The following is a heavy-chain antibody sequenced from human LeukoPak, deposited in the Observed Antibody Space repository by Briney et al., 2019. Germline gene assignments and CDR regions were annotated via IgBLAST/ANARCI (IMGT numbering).Heavy chain of an antibody. D-gene: IGHD6-19*01. CDR1: GYTFTSYA. J-gene: IGHJ6*02. V-gene: IGHV7-4-1*02. Sequence: ASVKVSCKASGYTFTSYAMNWVRQAPGQGLEWMGWINTNTGNPTYAQGFTGRFVFSLDTSVSTAYPQISSLKAEDTAVYYCARGEAGTRYYYYGMDVWGQGSTVTVSS. CDR2: INTNTGNP. CDR3: ARGEAGTRYYYYGMDV.